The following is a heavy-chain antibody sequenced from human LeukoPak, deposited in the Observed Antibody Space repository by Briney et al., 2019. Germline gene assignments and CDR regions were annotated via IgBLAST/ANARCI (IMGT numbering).Heavy chain of an antibody. CDR3: AKGAYDYVEIGYFDY. D-gene: IGHD5-12*01. CDR2: IIGSADST. Sequence: GGYLRRYCAASGFTFSDYAMNWVGQAPGKGLEWVSVIIGSADSTDYADSVKGRFTISRDRSKNTLYLQMNRLTVEDTAVYYCAKGAYDYVEIGYFDYWGQGTMVIVST. J-gene: IGHJ4*02. V-gene: IGHV3-23*01. CDR1: GFTFSDYA.